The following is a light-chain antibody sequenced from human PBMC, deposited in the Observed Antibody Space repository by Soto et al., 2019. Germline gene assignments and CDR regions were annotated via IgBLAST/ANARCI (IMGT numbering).Light chain of an antibody. CDR1: HSISAW. Sequence: DTQMTQSPSTLSASVGDRVTITCRASHSISAWLAWYQQKPGKAPKLLIYKASTLDSGVPSRFSGSGSGTEFTLTISSLQPDDFATYYCHQYHSFFNYTFGQGTRLEI. CDR2: KAS. V-gene: IGKV1-5*03. CDR3: HQYHSFFNYT. J-gene: IGKJ5*01.